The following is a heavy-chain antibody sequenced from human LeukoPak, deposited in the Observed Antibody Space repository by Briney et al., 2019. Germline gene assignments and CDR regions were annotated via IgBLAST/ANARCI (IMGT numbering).Heavy chain of an antibody. D-gene: IGHD2-8*01. CDR2: IYTSGST. J-gene: IGHJ4*02. Sequence: SETLSLTCTVSGVSISSYYRSWIRQPAGKGLEWIGRIYTSGSTTYNPSLKSRVAILVDTSKNQFSLKLMSVTTADTAVYYCAGAHCTNGVCSFDYWGQGTLVTVSS. CDR3: AGAHCTNGVCSFDY. CDR1: GVSISSYY. V-gene: IGHV4-4*07.